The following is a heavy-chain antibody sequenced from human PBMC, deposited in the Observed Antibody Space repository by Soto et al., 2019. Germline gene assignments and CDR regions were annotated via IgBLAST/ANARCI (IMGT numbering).Heavy chain of an antibody. CDR1: GYIFVNYG. J-gene: IGHJ6*04. Sequence: QVQLVQSGDEVRKPGSSVKVSCKASGYIFVNYGIAWVRQAPGQGLEWMGWISPYSGNTQYASKVQGRLTMTTETATTTAYMDLRSLPSDGTALYYCGTGDNYIAPPPQDVWGRETTVPVSS. D-gene: IGHD3-16*01. CDR2: ISPYSGNT. V-gene: IGHV1-18*01. CDR3: GTGDNYIAPPPQDV.